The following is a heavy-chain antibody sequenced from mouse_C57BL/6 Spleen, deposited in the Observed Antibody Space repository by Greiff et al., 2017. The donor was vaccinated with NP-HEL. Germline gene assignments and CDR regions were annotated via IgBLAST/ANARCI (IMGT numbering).Heavy chain of an antibody. CDR1: GYSFTGYY. CDR3: ARSHYDYDKGYAMDY. D-gene: IGHD2-4*01. J-gene: IGHJ4*01. Sequence: VHVKQSGPELVKPGASVKISCKASGYSFTGYYMNWVKQSPEKSLEWIGEINPSTGGTTYNQKFKAKATLTVDKSSSTAYMQLKSLTSEDSAVYYCARSHYDYDKGYAMDYWGQGTSVTVSS. CDR2: INPSTGGT. V-gene: IGHV1-42*01.